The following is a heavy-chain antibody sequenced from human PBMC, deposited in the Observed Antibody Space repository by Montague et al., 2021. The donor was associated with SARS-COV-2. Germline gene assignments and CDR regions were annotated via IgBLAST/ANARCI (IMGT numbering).Heavy chain of an antibody. J-gene: IGHJ2*01. CDR3: ARQPLTTMILVVITQPRRYFDL. Sequence: SETLSLTCTVSGGSINYYYWHWLRQSAAKGLEWIGRIYSSGNANYSPSLKSRVTMSVDTSQNQSSLKLSSVTAADTAVYYCARQPLTTMILVVITQPRRYFDLWGRGTLVTVSS. CDR1: GGSINYYY. D-gene: IGHD3-22*01. CDR2: IYSSGNA. V-gene: IGHV4-4*07.